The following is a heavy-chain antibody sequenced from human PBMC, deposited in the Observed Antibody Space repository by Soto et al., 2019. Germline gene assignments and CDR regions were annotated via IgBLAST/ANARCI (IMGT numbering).Heavy chain of an antibody. D-gene: IGHD2-2*01. CDR1: GGTFGSYA. J-gene: IGHJ4*02. CDR3: ATALGCRSTACTLDY. V-gene: IGHV1-69*01. CDR2: IIPVSGAA. Sequence: QVQLVQSGAEVKKPGSSVKVSCKASGGTFGSYAFSWVRQAPGQGLEWMGGIIPVSGAAHYAQKFQGRVTISADESTSTAYMELSSLSSHDTAVYYCATALGCRSTACTLDYWGQGNRVIVSS.